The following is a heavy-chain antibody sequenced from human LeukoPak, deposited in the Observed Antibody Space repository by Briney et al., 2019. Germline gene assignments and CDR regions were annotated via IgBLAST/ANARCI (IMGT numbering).Heavy chain of an antibody. Sequence: SGGSLRLSCAASGFTFDDYAMHWVRQAPGKGLEWVSGISWNSGSIGYADSVKGRFTISRDNAKNSLYLQMNSLRAEDTALYYCAKDTGGYCSSTSCPSYYGMDVWGQGTTVTVSS. J-gene: IGHJ6*02. CDR1: GFTFDDYA. CDR2: ISWNSGSI. V-gene: IGHV3-9*01. D-gene: IGHD2-2*01. CDR3: AKDTGGYCSSTSCPSYYGMDV.